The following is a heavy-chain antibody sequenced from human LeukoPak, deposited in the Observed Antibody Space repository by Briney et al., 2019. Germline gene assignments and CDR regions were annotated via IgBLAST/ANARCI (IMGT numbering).Heavy chain of an antibody. Sequence: GASVKVSCKASGYTFTGYAMHWVRQAPGQRLEWMGWINAGNGNTKYSQKFQGRVTITRDTSASTAYMELSSLRSEDTAVYYCARNTYYYDSSGLLDYWGQGTLVTVSS. CDR2: INAGNGNT. J-gene: IGHJ4*02. V-gene: IGHV1-3*01. CDR1: GYTFTGYA. D-gene: IGHD3-22*01. CDR3: ARNTYYYDSSGLLDY.